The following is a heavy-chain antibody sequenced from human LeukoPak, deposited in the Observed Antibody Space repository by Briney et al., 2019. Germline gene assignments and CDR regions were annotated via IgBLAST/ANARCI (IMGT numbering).Heavy chain of an antibody. CDR2: IYYSGST. CDR3: ARRTMVRGVTYYYCYYMDV. D-gene: IGHD3-10*01. Sequence: SETLSLTCTVSGGSISSSSYYWGWIRQPPGKGLEWIGSIYYSGSTYYNPSLKSRVTISVDTSKNQFSLKLSSVTAADTAVYYCARRTMVRGVTYYYCYYMDVWGKGTTVTISS. V-gene: IGHV4-39*07. CDR1: GGSISSSSYY. J-gene: IGHJ6*03.